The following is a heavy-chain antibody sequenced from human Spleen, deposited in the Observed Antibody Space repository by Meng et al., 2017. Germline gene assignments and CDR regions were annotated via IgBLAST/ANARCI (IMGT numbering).Heavy chain of an antibody. D-gene: IGHD3-22*01. CDR3: GGSSGYPIDY. CDR1: GGSSSGYY. CDR2: INHSGST. J-gene: IGHJ4*02. Sequence: QRQQWGEGLLNPSWPLSLPCAVYGGSSSGYYWSCIHQPPGKGLEWIGEINHSGSTNYNPSLKSRVTISVDTSKNQFSLKLSSVTAADTAVYYCGGSSGYPIDYWGQGTLVTVSS. V-gene: IGHV4-34*01.